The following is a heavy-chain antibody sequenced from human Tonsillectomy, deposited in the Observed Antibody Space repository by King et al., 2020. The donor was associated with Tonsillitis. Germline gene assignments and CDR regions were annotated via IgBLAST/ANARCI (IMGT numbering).Heavy chain of an antibody. V-gene: IGHV4-34*01. Sequence: VQLQQWGAGLLKPSETLSLTCAVYGGSFSGYYWSWIRQPPGKGLEWIGEIDHSGSTNYNPSLKSRVTISVDTSKNQFSLKLSSATAADTAVYYCARGKEYTYGYVEAGYWGQGTLVTVSS. J-gene: IGHJ4*02. D-gene: IGHD5-18*01. CDR3: ARGKEYTYGYVEAGY. CDR2: IDHSGST. CDR1: GGSFSGYY.